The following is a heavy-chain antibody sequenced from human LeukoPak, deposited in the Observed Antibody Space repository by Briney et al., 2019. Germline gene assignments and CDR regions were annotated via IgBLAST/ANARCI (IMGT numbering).Heavy chain of an antibody. Sequence: GGSLRLSCAASGFTFSSYEMNWVRQAPGKGLEWVSYISSSGSTIYYADSVKGRFTIPRDNSKNTLYLQMNSLRAEDTAVYYCAKMDFWSGYPDYWGQGTLVTVSS. J-gene: IGHJ4*02. CDR1: GFTFSSYE. V-gene: IGHV3-48*03. CDR3: AKMDFWSGYPDY. CDR2: ISSSGSTI. D-gene: IGHD3-3*01.